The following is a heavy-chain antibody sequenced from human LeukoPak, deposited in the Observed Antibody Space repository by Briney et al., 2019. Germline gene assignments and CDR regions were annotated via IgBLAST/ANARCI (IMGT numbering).Heavy chain of an antibody. V-gene: IGHV3-21*01. CDR3: ARERYNWNYAFDY. J-gene: IGHJ4*02. CDR1: GFTFSSYS. Sequence: PGGSLRLSCAASGFTFSSYSMNWVRQAPGKGLEWVSSISSSSSYIYYADSVKGRFTISRDNAKNSLYLHLNSLRAEDTAVYYCARERYNWNYAFDYWGQGTLVTVSS. CDR2: ISSSSSYI. D-gene: IGHD1-7*01.